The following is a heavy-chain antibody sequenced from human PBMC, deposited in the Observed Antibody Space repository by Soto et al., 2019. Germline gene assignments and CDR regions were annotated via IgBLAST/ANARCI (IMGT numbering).Heavy chain of an antibody. Sequence: QVTLKASGPVLVKPTETLTLTCTVSGFSLSTARMGVSWIRQPPGKALEWLAHIFSNDEESYRPSLKSRLTTSKDTSKRQVVLTLTNMEPVDTSTYYYARSGPSNCNGWSDTFDMRGQVTMVTVAS. CDR3: ARSGPSNCNGWSDTFDM. CDR2: IFSNDEE. V-gene: IGHV2-26*01. J-gene: IGHJ3*02. CDR1: GFSLSTARMG. D-gene: IGHD1-20*01.